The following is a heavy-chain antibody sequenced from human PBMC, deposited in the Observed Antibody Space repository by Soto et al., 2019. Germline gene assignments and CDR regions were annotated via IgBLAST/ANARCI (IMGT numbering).Heavy chain of an antibody. Sequence: GGSLRLSCAASGFTFSSYWMSWVRQAPGKGLEWVANIKQDGSEKYYEDSVKGRFTISRDNAKNSLYLQMNSLRAEDTAVYYCARRGWELLNNFDYWGQGTLVTVSS. CDR1: GFTFSSYW. CDR3: ARRGWELLNNFDY. J-gene: IGHJ4*02. D-gene: IGHD1-26*01. V-gene: IGHV3-7*03. CDR2: IKQDGSEK.